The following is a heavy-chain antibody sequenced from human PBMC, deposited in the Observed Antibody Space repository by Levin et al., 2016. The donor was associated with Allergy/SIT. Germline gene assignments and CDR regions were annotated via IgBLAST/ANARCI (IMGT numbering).Heavy chain of an antibody. V-gene: IGHV1-18*01. CDR3: ARDLYYYGSGSYFDDTFDI. Sequence: WVRQAPGQGLEWMGWISGYNGDTNYAQKLQGRVTMTTDTATSTVYMELRSLISDDTAVYYCARDLYYYGSGSYFDDTFDIWGQGTMVTVSS. CDR2: ISGYNGDT. D-gene: IGHD3-10*01. J-gene: IGHJ3*02.